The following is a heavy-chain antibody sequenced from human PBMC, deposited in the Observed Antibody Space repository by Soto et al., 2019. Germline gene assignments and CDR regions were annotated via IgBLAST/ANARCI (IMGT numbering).Heavy chain of an antibody. J-gene: IGHJ3*02. Sequence: SVKVSCKASGGTFSSYAISWVRQAPGQGLEWMGGIIPIFGTANYAQKFQGRVTITADKSTSTAYMELSSLRSEDTAVYYCATPYSSSPHDAFDIWGQGTTVTVSS. CDR3: ATPYSSSPHDAFDI. D-gene: IGHD6-6*01. V-gene: IGHV1-69*06. CDR1: GGTFSSYA. CDR2: IIPIFGTA.